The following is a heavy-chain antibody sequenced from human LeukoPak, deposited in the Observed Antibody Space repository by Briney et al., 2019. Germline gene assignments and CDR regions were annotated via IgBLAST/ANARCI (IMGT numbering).Heavy chain of an antibody. Sequence: GGSLRLSCAASGFTFSTYSMKWVRQAPGKGLEWVSYISSSSSTIYYADSVRGRFTISRDNAKNSLYLQMNSLRAEDTAVYFCVKGQEFLEYIYDFWGQGTLVTVSS. J-gene: IGHJ4*02. CDR2: ISSSSSTI. CDR3: VKGQEFLEYIYDF. CDR1: GFTFSTYS. V-gene: IGHV3-48*04. D-gene: IGHD3-3*01.